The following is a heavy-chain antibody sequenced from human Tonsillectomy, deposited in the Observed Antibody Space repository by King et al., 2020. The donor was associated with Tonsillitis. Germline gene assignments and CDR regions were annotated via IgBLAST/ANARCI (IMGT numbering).Heavy chain of an antibody. CDR1: GYNFPNYW. CDR2: LYPIDSGT. CDR3: ATRGGYYDSDY. V-gene: IGHV5-51*03. J-gene: IGHJ4*02. D-gene: IGHD3-22*01. Sequence: VQLVESGAEVKKPGESLKISCRGSGYNFPNYWIGWVRQMRGKGLEWMGILYPIDSGTPYSPSSQGQVTISADKSISTAYLQWSSLKASDTAMYYCATRGGYYDSDYWGQGTLVTVSS.